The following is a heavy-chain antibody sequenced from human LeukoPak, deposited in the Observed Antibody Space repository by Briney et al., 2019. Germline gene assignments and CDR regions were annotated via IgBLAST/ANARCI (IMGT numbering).Heavy chain of an antibody. CDR3: ARDVDGDILTGYYKGRSFDY. CDR2: INHSGST. Sequence: SETLSLTCAVYGGSFSGYYWSWIRQPPGKGLEWIGEINHSGSTNYNPSLKSRVTISVDTSKNQFSQKLSSVTAADTAVYYCARDVDGDILTGYYKGRSFDYWGQGTLVTVSS. J-gene: IGHJ4*02. D-gene: IGHD3-9*01. CDR1: GGSFSGYY. V-gene: IGHV4-34*01.